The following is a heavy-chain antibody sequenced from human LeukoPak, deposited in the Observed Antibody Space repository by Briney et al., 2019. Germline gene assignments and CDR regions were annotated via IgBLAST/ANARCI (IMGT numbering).Heavy chain of an antibody. CDR1: GFTFSSYA. Sequence: GGSLRLSCAASGFTFSSYAMSWVRQAPGKGLERVSAISGSGGSTYYADSVKGRFTISRDNSKNTLYLQMNSLRAEDTAVYYCAKDTRYAEYFQHWGQGTLVTVSS. D-gene: IGHD3-16*02. V-gene: IGHV3-23*01. CDR2: ISGSGGST. CDR3: AKDTRYAEYFQH. J-gene: IGHJ1*01.